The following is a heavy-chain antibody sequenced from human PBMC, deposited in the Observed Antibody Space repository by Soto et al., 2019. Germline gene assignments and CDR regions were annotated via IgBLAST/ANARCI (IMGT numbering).Heavy chain of an antibody. CDR2: MNPASGNT. V-gene: IGHV1-8*01. J-gene: IGHJ4*02. CDR3: ARARTGAANDY. D-gene: IGHD2-15*01. Sequence: QVQLVQSGAEVKKPGASVKVSCKASGYTFTSYDINWVRQATGQGLEWMGWMNPASGNTGYAQKFQVSVTMTRNTSISTAYRELSSLRAEDTSVYYRARARTGAANDYWGQGTLVTVSS. CDR1: GYTFTSYD.